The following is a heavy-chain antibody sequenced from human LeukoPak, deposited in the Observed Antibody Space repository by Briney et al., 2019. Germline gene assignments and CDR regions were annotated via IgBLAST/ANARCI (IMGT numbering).Heavy chain of an antibody. CDR1: GFTFSSYA. CDR2: ISGSGGST. V-gene: IGHV3-23*01. D-gene: IGHD4-17*01. Sequence: GSLRLSCAASGFTFSSYAMSWVRQAPGKGLEWVSAISGSGGSTYYADSVKGRFTISRDNAKNSLYLQMNSLRAEDTAVYYCARDYRDYGDYVGTPRAFDIWGQGTMVTVSS. J-gene: IGHJ3*02. CDR3: ARDYRDYGDYVGTPRAFDI.